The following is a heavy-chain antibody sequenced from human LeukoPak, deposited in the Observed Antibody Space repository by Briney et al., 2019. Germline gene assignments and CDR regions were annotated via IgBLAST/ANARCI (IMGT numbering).Heavy chain of an antibody. V-gene: IGHV3-66*01. CDR3: ASCRNGYNYFDY. CDR1: GFTVSNRY. J-gene: IGHJ4*02. D-gene: IGHD5-24*01. Sequence: GGSLRLSCAASGFTVSNRYMSWVRQAPGKGLEWVSVIYSGGSTYYGDAVKGRSTISRDNSKNTLYLQMDSLRAEDTAVYYCASCRNGYNYFDYWGQGTLVTVSS. CDR2: IYSGGST.